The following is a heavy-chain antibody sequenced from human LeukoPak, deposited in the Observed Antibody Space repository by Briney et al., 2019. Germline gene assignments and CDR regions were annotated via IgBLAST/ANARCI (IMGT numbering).Heavy chain of an antibody. J-gene: IGHJ4*02. Sequence: GGSLRLSCAASGFTFSSYAMSWVRQAPGKGLEWVSAISGSGGSTYYADSVKGRFTISRDNSKNTLYLQMNSLRAEDTAVYYCASTPQYSSSWVLYYFDYWGQGTLVTVSS. CDR3: ASTPQYSSSWVLYYFDY. V-gene: IGHV3-23*01. CDR1: GFTFSSYA. D-gene: IGHD6-13*01. CDR2: ISGSGGST.